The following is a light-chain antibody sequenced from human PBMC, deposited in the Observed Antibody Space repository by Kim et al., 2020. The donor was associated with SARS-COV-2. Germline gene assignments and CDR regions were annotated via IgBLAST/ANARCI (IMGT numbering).Light chain of an antibody. J-gene: IGKJ1*01. CDR1: QSILNRSKNKNH. CDR3: QQYYPTPRWT. Sequence: TFNCKSSQSILNRSKNKNHLAWYQQKPGQPHKLLVYWASTRESGVPDRFSGSGSGTDFTLTISSLQAEDVAVYYCQQYYPTPRWTFGQGTKVDIK. V-gene: IGKV4-1*01. CDR2: WAS.